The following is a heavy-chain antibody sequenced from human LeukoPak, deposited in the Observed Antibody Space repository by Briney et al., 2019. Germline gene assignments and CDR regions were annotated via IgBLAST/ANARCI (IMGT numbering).Heavy chain of an antibody. Sequence: SETLSLTCAVYGGSFSGYYWTWIRQPPGKGLEWIGEINHSGSTNYNPSLKSRVTISVDTSKTQFSLKLSSVTAADTAVYYCARVTARSFDYWGQGTLVIVSS. CDR2: INHSGST. V-gene: IGHV4-34*01. CDR1: GGSFSGYY. J-gene: IGHJ4*02. CDR3: ARVTARSFDY. D-gene: IGHD6-6*01.